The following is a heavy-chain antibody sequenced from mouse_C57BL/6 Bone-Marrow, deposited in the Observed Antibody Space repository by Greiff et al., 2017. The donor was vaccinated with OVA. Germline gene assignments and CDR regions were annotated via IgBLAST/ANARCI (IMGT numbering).Heavy chain of an antibody. CDR2: IDPEDGDT. V-gene: IGHV14-1*01. CDR1: GFNIKDYY. Sequence: EVKLQESGAELVRPGASVKLSCTASGFNIKDYYMHWVKQRPEQGLEWIGRIDPEDGDTEYAPKFQGKATMTADTSSNTAYLQLSSLTSEGTAVYYCTTLITTVVDWYFDVWGTGTTVTVSS. CDR3: TTLITTVVDWYFDV. D-gene: IGHD1-1*01. J-gene: IGHJ1*03.